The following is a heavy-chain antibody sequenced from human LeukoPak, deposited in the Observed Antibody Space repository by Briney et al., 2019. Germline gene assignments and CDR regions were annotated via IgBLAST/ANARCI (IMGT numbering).Heavy chain of an antibody. CDR1: GFVSGVYN. D-gene: IGHD3-9*01. Sequence: GESLHISCAASGFVSGVYNMNWVRQAPGKGLKWVSYISSSSTVTYYADSVKGRFTISRDNARNSLYLQMNRLRVEDTGVYYCATDLRYYDASGPVNFASWGQGTLVTVSS. J-gene: IGHJ5*01. CDR3: ATDLRYYDASGPVNFAS. V-gene: IGHV3-48*01. CDR2: ISSSSTVT.